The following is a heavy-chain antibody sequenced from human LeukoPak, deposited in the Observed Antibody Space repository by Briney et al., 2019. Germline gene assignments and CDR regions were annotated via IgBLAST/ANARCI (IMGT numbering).Heavy chain of an antibody. J-gene: IGHJ6*02. Sequence: PGGSLRLSCAASGFTLSSYAMSWVRQAPGKGLEWVSAISGSGGSTYYADSVKGRFTISRDNSKNTLYLQMNSLRAEDTAVYYCAKDGYYDFWSGYYLSHYYYGMDVWGQGTTVTVSS. D-gene: IGHD3-3*01. CDR1: GFTLSSYA. CDR2: ISGSGGST. V-gene: IGHV3-23*01. CDR3: AKDGYYDFWSGYYLSHYYYGMDV.